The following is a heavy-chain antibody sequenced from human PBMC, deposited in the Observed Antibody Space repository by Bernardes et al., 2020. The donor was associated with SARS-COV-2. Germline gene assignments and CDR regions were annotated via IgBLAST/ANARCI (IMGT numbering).Heavy chain of an antibody. CDR3: SSASRGGIMDV. CDR1: GDSISSGGHY. V-gene: IGHV4-31*03. D-gene: IGHD1-20*01. CDR2: IYYSWTT. Sequence: SETLSLTCTVSGDSISSGGHYWSWIRQHPGKGLEWIGYIYYSWTTYYNPSLKSRVTISVDTSKNQFSLKVSSVTAADTAVYDCSSASRGGIMDVWGRGTTVTVSS. J-gene: IGHJ6*02.